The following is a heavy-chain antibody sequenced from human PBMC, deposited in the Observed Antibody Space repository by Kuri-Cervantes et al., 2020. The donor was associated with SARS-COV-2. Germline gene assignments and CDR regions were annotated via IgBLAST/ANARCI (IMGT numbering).Heavy chain of an antibody. CDR2: INSDGSST. CDR1: GFTFSSYW. J-gene: IGHJ3*02. CDR3: ARVKQWLERTAFDI. Sequence: GESLKISCAAPGFTFSSYWMHWVRQAPGKGLVWVSRINSDGSSTSYADSVKGRFTISRDNAKNTLYLQMNSLRAEDTAVYYCARVKQWLERTAFDIWGQGTMVTVSS. D-gene: IGHD6-19*01. V-gene: IGHV3-74*01.